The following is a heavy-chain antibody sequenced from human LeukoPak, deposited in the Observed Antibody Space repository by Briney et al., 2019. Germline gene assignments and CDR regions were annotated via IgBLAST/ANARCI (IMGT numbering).Heavy chain of an antibody. Sequence: KTSESLSLTCAVYGGSFSGYYWSWVRQPPGRGLEWIGEINHSGSTNYNPSLKSRVTISVDTSKNQFSLKLSSVTAADTAVYYGARAHSVARRFLEWLFHANWFDPWGQGTLVTVSS. CDR3: ARAHSVARRFLEWLFHANWFDP. CDR2: INHSGST. CDR1: GGSFSGYY. V-gene: IGHV4-34*01. J-gene: IGHJ5*02. D-gene: IGHD3-3*01.